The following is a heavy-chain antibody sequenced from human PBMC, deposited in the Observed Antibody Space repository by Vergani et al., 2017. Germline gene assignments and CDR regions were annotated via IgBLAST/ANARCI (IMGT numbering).Heavy chain of an antibody. V-gene: IGHV1-69*01. CDR3: ARDYDLWGGYSPDYYMDV. D-gene: IGHD3-3*01. CDR1: GGTSSSYA. Sequence: QVQLVQSGAEVKKPGSPVKVSCKAPGGTSSSYAISWVRQAPGQGLEWMGGIIPIFRTANYAQEFKGRVTITADESTSTAYMELRSLRSEDTAVYYCARDYDLWGGYSPDYYMDVWGKGTTVTVSS. J-gene: IGHJ6*03. CDR2: IIPIFRTA.